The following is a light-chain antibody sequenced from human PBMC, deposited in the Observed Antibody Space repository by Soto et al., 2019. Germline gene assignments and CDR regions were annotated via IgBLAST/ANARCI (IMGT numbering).Light chain of an antibody. V-gene: IGKV3-20*01. CDR1: QSVSSSY. CDR3: QQYGKSPPNT. J-gene: IGKJ2*01. Sequence: EIVLTQSPGTLSLSPGERATLSCRASQSVSSSYLAWYQQKPGQAPRLLIYGASSRATGIPDRFSGSGSGTDFTLTISRLEPDDFAVYFCQQYGKSPPNTFRQGTKVEIK. CDR2: GAS.